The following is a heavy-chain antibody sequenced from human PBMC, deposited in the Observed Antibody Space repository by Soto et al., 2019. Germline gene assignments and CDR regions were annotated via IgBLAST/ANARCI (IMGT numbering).Heavy chain of an antibody. D-gene: IGHD1-26*01. CDR1: GFTFSANA. CDR3: ARDKIKGAPDYLDS. J-gene: IGHJ4*02. CDR2: IAYDGTIK. V-gene: IGHV3-30-3*01. Sequence: QEQLVESGGAVVQPGRSLTLSCAASGFTFSANAIHWLRQPPGTGLEWVAVIAYDGTIKIYRDSVKGRFTSSRDDSKSTLYLQMTSLRPEDTAVYYCARDKIKGAPDYLDSWGQGTLVTVSS.